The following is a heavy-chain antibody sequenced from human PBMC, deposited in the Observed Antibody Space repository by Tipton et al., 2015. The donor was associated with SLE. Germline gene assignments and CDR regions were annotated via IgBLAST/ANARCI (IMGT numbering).Heavy chain of an antibody. Sequence: SLRLSCATSGFTFSDYYMAWIRQAPEKGLEWVSYISSSGGTKYYTESVKGRFTLSRDNSKNSLFLQMTSLRAEDTGVYYCARDKALSNSEAFDLWGQGTMVTVSS. CDR1: GFTFSDYY. V-gene: IGHV3-11*04. J-gene: IGHJ3*01. CDR3: ARDKALSNSEAFDL. CDR2: ISSSGGTK. D-gene: IGHD1-1*01.